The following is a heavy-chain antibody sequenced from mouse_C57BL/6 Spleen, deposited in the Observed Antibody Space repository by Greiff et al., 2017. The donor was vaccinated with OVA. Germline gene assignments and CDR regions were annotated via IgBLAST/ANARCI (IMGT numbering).Heavy chain of an antibody. V-gene: IGHV14-4*01. CDR2: IDPENGDT. CDR1: GFNIKDDY. J-gene: IGHJ3*01. Sequence: VQLKQSGAELVRPGASVKLSCTASGFNIKDDYMHWVKQRPEQGLEWIGWIDPENGDTEYASKFQGKATITADTSSNTAYLQLSSLTAEDTAVYYCTGEGFAYWGQGTLVTVSA. CDR3: TGEGFAY.